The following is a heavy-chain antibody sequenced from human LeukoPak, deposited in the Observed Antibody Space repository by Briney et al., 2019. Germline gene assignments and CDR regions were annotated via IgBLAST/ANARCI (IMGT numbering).Heavy chain of an antibody. CDR2: MNPITGNT. V-gene: IGHV1-8*03. J-gene: IGHJ4*02. D-gene: IGHD4-17*01. CDR3: ARVWGGDYDRYYFDY. CDR1: GYTFTSYD. Sequence: ASVKVSCKASGYTFTSYDINWVRQATGQGLEWMGWMNPITGNTGYAQKFQGRVTITRSTPISTAYMELSSLRSEDTAVYYCARVWGGDYDRYYFDYWGQGTLVTVSS.